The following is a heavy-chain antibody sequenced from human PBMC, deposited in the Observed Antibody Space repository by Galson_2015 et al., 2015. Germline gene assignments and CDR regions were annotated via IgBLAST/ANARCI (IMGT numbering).Heavy chain of an antibody. V-gene: IGHV4-34*01. J-gene: IGHJ6*02. Sequence: TLSLTCAVYGGSFSDYYWSWIRQPPGKGLEWIGEINHSGSTNYNPSLKSRVTISVDTSRNQFSLKLSSVTAADAAVYYCARGDRNGDPGGYGYYYYGMDVWGQGTTVTVSS. CDR1: GGSFSDYY. CDR3: ARGDRNGDPGGYGYYYYGMDV. D-gene: IGHD4-17*01. CDR2: INHSGST.